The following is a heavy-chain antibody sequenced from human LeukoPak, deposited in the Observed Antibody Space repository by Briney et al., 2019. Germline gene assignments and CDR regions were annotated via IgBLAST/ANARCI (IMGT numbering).Heavy chain of an antibody. CDR3: VLMVWG. CDR1: GFIFSNHY. J-gene: IGHJ4*02. Sequence: GGPLRLSCAVSGFIFSNHYMPWVRQAPGKGLVWVSRINNDGSITSYADSVKGRFTISRDNAKNTLYLQMNSLRAEDTAVYYCVLMVWGGGQGTLVTVSS. V-gene: IGHV3-74*01. CDR2: INNDGSIT. D-gene: IGHD3-10*01.